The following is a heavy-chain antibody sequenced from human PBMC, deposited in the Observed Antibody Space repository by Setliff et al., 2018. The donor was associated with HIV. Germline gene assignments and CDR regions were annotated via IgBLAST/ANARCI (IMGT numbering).Heavy chain of an antibody. Sequence: GGSLRLSCAASGFTFSDYYMSWVRQTPGKGLDWVSVISESGYSADSVKGRFTISRDNSKDTLYLQMNSLRAEDAAVYYCAREVWSEDDNWGQGTLVTVSS. D-gene: IGHD3-10*01. V-gene: IGHV3-53*01. CDR1: GFTFSDYY. CDR3: AREVWSEDDN. J-gene: IGHJ4*02. CDR2: ISESG.